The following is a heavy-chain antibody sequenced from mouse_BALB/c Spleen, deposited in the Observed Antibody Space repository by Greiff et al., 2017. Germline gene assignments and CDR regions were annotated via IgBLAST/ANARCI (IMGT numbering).Heavy chain of an antibody. V-gene: IGHV3-8*02. CDR3: ASPPYYYGSIYWYFDV. Sequence: EVQLVESGPSLVKPSQTLSLTCSVTGDSITSCYWNWIRKFPGNKLEYMGYISYSGSTYYNPSLKSRISITRDTSKNQYYLQLNSVTTEDTATYYCASPPYYYGSIYWYFDVWGAGTTVTVSS. CDR1: GDSITSCY. CDR2: ISYSGST. J-gene: IGHJ1*01. D-gene: IGHD1-1*01.